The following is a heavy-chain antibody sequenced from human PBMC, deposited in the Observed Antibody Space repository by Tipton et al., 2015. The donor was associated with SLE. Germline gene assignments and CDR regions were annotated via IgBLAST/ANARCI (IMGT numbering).Heavy chain of an antibody. Sequence: TLSLTCTVSGGSVSAFYWCWNRQPDGKGLEWIGRIYISGSPNYNPSLMSRVTMSVDTSTNQFSLKLSSVTAANTAVYFCARPIVGVAAFHIWGPGTMVTVSS. CDR1: GGSVSAFY. D-gene: IGHD1-26*01. CDR3: ARPIVGVAAFHI. V-gene: IGHV4-4*07. J-gene: IGHJ3*02. CDR2: IYISGSP.